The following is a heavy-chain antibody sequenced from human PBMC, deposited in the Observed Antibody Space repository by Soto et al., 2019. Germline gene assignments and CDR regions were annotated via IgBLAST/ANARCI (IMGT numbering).Heavy chain of an antibody. Sequence: PGGSLRLSCAASGFTFTRFSMNWVRQAPGKGLEWVSSISSTTKYIYYGDSMKGRFTISRDNAKNSLYLERNSLRAEDTAVYYCARDSEDLTSNFDYWGQGTLVTVSS. CDR2: ISSTTKYI. CDR3: ARDSEDLTSNFDY. V-gene: IGHV3-21*06. CDR1: GFTFTRFS. J-gene: IGHJ4*02.